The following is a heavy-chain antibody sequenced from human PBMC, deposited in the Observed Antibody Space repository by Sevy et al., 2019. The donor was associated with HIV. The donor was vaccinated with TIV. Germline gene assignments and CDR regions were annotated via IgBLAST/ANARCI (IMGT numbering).Heavy chain of an antibody. V-gene: IGHV1-2*02. D-gene: IGHD3-10*01. Sequence: ASMKVSCKASGYTFTGYYMHWVRQAPGQGLEWMGWINPNSGGTNYAQKFQGRVTMTRDTSISTAYMELSRLRSDDTAVYYCARDYYGSGSYYHVNWYDPWGQGTLVTVSS. CDR1: GYTFTGYY. CDR3: ARDYYGSGSYYHVNWYDP. CDR2: INPNSGGT. J-gene: IGHJ5*02.